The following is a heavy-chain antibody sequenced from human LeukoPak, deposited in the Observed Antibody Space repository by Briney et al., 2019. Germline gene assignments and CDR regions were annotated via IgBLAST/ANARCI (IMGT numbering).Heavy chain of an antibody. CDR1: GGSISSYY. Sequence: TSETLSLTCTVSGGSISSYYWSWIRQPPGKGLEWIGYIYYSGSTNYNPSLKSRVTISVDTSKNQFSLKLSSVTAADTAVYYCARDTAAAGMYDYWGQGTLVTVSS. V-gene: IGHV4-59*01. J-gene: IGHJ4*02. D-gene: IGHD6-13*01. CDR2: IYYSGST. CDR3: ARDTAAAGMYDY.